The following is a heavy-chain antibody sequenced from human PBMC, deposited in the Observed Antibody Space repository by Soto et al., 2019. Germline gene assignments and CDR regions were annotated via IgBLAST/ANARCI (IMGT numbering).Heavy chain of an antibody. V-gene: IGHV3-23*01. J-gene: IGHJ6*02. CDR2: VSAGGDMT. Sequence: DVQLLESGGHLVQPGGSLRLSCAASGFTFSSYAMSWVRQAPGKGLEWVSRVSAGGDMTYYSDSVKGRFTISRDNSNHVLFLQMNSLRIEDTALYYCARGDRGGSGSPASYYYSGLDVWGQGTTVTVS. CDR3: ARGDRGGSGSPASYYYSGLDV. CDR1: GFTFSSYA. D-gene: IGHD2-15*01.